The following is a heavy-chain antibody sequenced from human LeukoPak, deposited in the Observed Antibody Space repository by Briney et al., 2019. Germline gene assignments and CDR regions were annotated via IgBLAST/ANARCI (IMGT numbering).Heavy chain of an antibody. V-gene: IGHV3-30*18. D-gene: IGHD5/OR15-5a*01. CDR3: AKDLLRIGDYFDY. CDR2: ISYDGSNK. J-gene: IGHJ4*02. CDR1: GSTFSSYG. Sequence: GGSLRLSCAASGSTFSSYGMHWVRQAPGKGLEWVAVISYDGSNKYYADSVKGRFTISRDNSKNTLYLQMNSLRAEDTAVYYCAKDLLRIGDYFDYWGQGTLVTVSS.